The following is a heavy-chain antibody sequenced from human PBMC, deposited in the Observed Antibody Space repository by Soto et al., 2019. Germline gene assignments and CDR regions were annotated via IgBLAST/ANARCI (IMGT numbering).Heavy chain of an antibody. CDR1: GFTFSNYA. CDR3: AKTDIVVVLTAAGVANYFDY. CDR2: ISGSDGRT. Sequence: PGGSLRLSFAASGFTFSNYAMSWVRQAPGKGLEWVSGISGSDGRTYYADSVRGRFTISRDNSKNMLYLQVNRLRAEDTAVYYCAKTDIVVVLTAAGVANYFDYWGQGTRVTVPS. V-gene: IGHV3-23*01. J-gene: IGHJ4*02. D-gene: IGHD2-15*01.